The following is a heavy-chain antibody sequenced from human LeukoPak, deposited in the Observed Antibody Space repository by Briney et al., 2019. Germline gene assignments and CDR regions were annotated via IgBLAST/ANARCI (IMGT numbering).Heavy chain of an antibody. J-gene: IGHJ6*03. Sequence: GESLKISCKGSGYSFTSYWIGWARQMPGKGLEWMGIIYPGDSDTRYSPSFQGQVTISADKSISTAYLQWSSLKASDTAMYYCARHHRRIAARLPFYYYYYMDVWGKGTTVTVSS. CDR2: IYPGDSDT. D-gene: IGHD6-6*01. CDR1: GYSFTSYW. V-gene: IGHV5-51*01. CDR3: ARHHRRIAARLPFYYYYYMDV.